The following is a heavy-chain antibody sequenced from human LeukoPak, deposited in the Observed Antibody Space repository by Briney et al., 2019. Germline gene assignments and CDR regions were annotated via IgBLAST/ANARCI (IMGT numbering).Heavy chain of an antibody. CDR2: ISDSGST. CDR3: ARATTTFDD. J-gene: IGHJ4*02. Sequence: SETLSLTCTVSGGSISGYYWSWIRQPPGKGPEWIGYISDSGSTNYKPSLKSRVTISLDTSKNQFTLRLTSVTTADTAVYFCARATTTFDDWGPGTLVTVSS. CDR1: GGSISGYY. V-gene: IGHV4-59*01. D-gene: IGHD4-11*01.